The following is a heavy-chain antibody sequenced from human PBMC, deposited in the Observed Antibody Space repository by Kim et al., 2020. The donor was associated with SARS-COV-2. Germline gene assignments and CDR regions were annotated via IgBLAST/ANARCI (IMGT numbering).Heavy chain of an antibody. J-gene: IGHJ5*02. V-gene: IGHV3-21*01. CDR1: GFTFSSYS. CDR2: ISSSSSYI. Sequence: GGSLRLSCAASGFTFSSYSMNWVRQAPGKGLEWVSSISSSSSYIYYADSVKGRFTISRDNAKNSLYLQMNSLRAEDTAVYYCARALGYCSSTSCRRRQLYNWFDPWGQGTLVTVSS. D-gene: IGHD2-2*01. CDR3: ARALGYCSSTSCRRRQLYNWFDP.